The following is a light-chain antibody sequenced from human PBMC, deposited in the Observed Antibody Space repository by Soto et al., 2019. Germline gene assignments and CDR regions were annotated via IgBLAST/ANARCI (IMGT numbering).Light chain of an antibody. J-gene: IGKJ4*01. CDR2: GAS. Sequence: EIVMTQAPAILSVSPGDRATLSCRASQSVSSYLAWYQHKPGQAPRLLIYGASTRATGVPARFSGRGSGTQFPLTISSLQSEDFALYYYQQYNNWPLTFGDGTKVEIK. CDR1: QSVSSY. CDR3: QQYNNWPLT. V-gene: IGKV3D-15*01.